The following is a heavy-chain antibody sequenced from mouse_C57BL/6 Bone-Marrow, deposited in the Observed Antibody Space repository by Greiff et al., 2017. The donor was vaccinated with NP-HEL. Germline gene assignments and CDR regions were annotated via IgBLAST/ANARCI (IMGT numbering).Heavy chain of an antibody. CDR2: IWSGGST. J-gene: IGHJ4*01. CDR1: GFSLTSYG. D-gene: IGHD1-1*01. V-gene: IGHV2-2*01. Sequence: QVQLKESGPGLVQPSQSLSITCTVSGFSLTSYGVHWVRQSPGKGLEWLGVIWSGGSTDYNAAFISRLSISKDNSKSQVFFKMNSLQADDTAIYYCARRPPYYYGSSYAMDYWGQGTSVTVSS. CDR3: ARRPPYYYGSSYAMDY.